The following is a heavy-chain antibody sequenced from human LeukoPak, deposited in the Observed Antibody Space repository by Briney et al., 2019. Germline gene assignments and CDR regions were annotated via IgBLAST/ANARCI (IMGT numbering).Heavy chain of an antibody. D-gene: IGHD4-17*01. CDR3: ASHFGDYGTYFDY. CDR1: GFTFNDYA. CDR2: ISGGGVST. J-gene: IGHJ4*02. Sequence: GGSLRLSCAASGFTFNDYAMSWVRQAPGKGLEWVSAISGGGVSTYYADSVKGRFTISRDNSKNTLYLQMNSLRAEDTAVYYCASHFGDYGTYFDYWGQGTPVTVSS. V-gene: IGHV3-23*01.